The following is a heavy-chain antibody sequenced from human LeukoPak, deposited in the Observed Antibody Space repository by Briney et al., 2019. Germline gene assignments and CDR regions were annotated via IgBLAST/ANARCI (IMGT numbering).Heavy chain of an antibody. CDR1: GFTFSSYS. CDR2: ISSSSSYI. CDR3: ASSEMYSSSWREGPFDY. D-gene: IGHD6-13*01. J-gene: IGHJ4*02. V-gene: IGHV3-21*01. Sequence: GGSLRLSCAASGFTFSSYSMTWVRQAPGKGLEWVSSISSSSSYIYYADSVKGRFTISRDNAKNSLYLRMNSLRAEDTAVYYCASSEMYSSSWREGPFDYWGQGTLVTVSS.